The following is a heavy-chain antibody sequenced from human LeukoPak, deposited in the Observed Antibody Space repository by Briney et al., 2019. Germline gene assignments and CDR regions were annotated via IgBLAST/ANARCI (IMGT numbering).Heavy chain of an antibody. V-gene: IGHV4-34*01. D-gene: IGHD6-13*01. CDR1: GGSFSGYY. Sequence: PSETLSLTCAVYGGSFSGYYWSWIRQPPGKGLEWIGEINHSGSTNYNPSLKSRVTISVDTSKNQFSLKLSSVTAADTAVYYCAREPHSSSFSIDYWGQGTLVTVSS. J-gene: IGHJ4*02. CDR3: AREPHSSSFSIDY. CDR2: INHSGST.